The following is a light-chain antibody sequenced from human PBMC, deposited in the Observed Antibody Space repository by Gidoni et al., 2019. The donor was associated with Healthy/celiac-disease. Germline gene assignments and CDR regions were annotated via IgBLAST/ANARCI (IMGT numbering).Light chain of an antibody. Sequence: DIQMTQSPSSLSASVGDRVTITCRASQGISNSLAWYQQKPGKAPKLLLYAASRLESGVPSRFSGSGSGTDYTLTISSLQPEDSATYYCQQYYSTPQYTFGQGTKLEIK. CDR3: QQYYSTPQYT. CDR2: AAS. J-gene: IGKJ2*01. CDR1: QGISNS. V-gene: IGKV1-NL1*01.